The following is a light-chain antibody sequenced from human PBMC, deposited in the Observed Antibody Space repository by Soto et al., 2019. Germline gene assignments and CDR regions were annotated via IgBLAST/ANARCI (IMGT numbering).Light chain of an antibody. CDR3: QQYGSSPPIT. CDR1: QSVSSSY. Sequence: EIVLTQSPGTLSLSPGERATLSCRARQSVSSSYLAWYQQEPGQAPRLLIYGASSKATGIPDRFSGSGSGTDFTLTISRLEPEDFAVYYCQQYGSSPPITFGQGTRLEI. V-gene: IGKV3-20*01. J-gene: IGKJ5*01. CDR2: GAS.